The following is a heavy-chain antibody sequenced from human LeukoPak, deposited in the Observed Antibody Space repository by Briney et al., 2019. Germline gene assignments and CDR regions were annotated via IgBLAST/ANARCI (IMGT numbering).Heavy chain of an antibody. D-gene: IGHD3-3*01. CDR2: ISSGGSYI. J-gene: IGHJ6*02. CDR1: GFPFSSYS. CDR3: ARVRFLEADYYFYGMDV. V-gene: IGHV3-21*01. Sequence: GGSLRLSCAPSGFPFSSYSMNWVRQAPGKGLEWISSISSGGSYIYYADSLKGRFTISRDNAKNSLSLHMNSLRAEDTAVYYCARVRFLEADYYFYGMDVWGQGTTVTVSS.